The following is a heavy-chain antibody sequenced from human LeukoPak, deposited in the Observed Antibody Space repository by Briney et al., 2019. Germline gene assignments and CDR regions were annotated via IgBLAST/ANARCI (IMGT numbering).Heavy chain of an antibody. Sequence: PSETLSLTCTVSGGSISSYYWSWIRQPPGKGLEWIGYIYYSGSTNYNPSLKGRVTISVDTSKNQFSLKLSSVTAADTAVYYCARDREDGGNYFDYWGQGTLVTVSS. V-gene: IGHV4-59*01. CDR3: ARDREDGGNYFDY. CDR2: IYYSGST. CDR1: GGSISSYY. J-gene: IGHJ4*02. D-gene: IGHD6-25*01.